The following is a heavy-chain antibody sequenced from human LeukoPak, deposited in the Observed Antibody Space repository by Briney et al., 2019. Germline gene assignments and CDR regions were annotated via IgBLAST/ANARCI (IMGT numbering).Heavy chain of an antibody. Sequence: GGSLRFSCAASGFTFSSYWMSWVRQAPGKGLEWVANIKQDGSEKYYVDSVKGRFTISRDNAKNSLYLQMNSLRAEDTAVYYCARGGSSSPFDYWGQGTLVTVSS. J-gene: IGHJ4*02. V-gene: IGHV3-7*01. CDR3: ARGGSSSPFDY. CDR2: IKQDGSEK. CDR1: GFTFSSYW. D-gene: IGHD6-13*01.